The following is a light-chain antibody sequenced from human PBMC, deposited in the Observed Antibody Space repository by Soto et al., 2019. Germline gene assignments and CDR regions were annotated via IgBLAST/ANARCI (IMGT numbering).Light chain of an antibody. J-gene: IGLJ1*01. Sequence: QSVLTQRRSVSGSPGQSFTSSCTGTSRDVGGYNYVSWYQQHPGKVPKLMIYDVSKRPSGVPDRFSGSKSGNTASLTISGLQAEDEADYYCCSYAGSYTHVFGSGTKLTVL. V-gene: IGLV2-11*01. CDR1: SRDVGGYNY. CDR2: DVS. CDR3: CSYAGSYTHV.